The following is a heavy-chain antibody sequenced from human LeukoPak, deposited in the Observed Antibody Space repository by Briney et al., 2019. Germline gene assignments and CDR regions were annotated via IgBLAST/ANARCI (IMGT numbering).Heavy chain of an antibody. J-gene: IGHJ4*02. CDR1: AFSVSGNS. V-gene: IGHV3-66*01. Sequence: PGGSLRPSCAASAFSVSGNSMSWVRQAPGKGLEWVSAIYGDGDTYYADSVKGRFTIFRDSSKNTVSLQMNNLRAEDTAMYYCARDRHYYDTSGQRTNYFDYWGRGTLVTVSS. CDR2: IYGDGDT. D-gene: IGHD3-22*01. CDR3: ARDRHYYDTSGQRTNYFDY.